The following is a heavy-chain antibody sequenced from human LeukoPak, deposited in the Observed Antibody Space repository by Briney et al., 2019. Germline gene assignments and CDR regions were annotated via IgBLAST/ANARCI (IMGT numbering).Heavy chain of an antibody. V-gene: IGHV1-3*01. D-gene: IGHD3-10*01. CDR2: INAGNGNT. CDR1: GYTFTSYA. CDR3: ARGLITMVRGVITPPNY. J-gene: IGHJ4*02. Sequence: ASVKVSCKASGYTFTSYAMHWVRQAPGQRLEWMGWINAGNGNTKYSRKFQGRVTITRDTSASTAYMELSSLRSEDTAVYYCARGLITMVRGVITPPNYWGQGTLVTVSS.